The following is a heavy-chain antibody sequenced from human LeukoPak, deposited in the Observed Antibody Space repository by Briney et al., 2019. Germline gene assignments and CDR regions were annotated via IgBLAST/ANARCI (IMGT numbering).Heavy chain of an antibody. J-gene: IGHJ6*03. Sequence: GGSLRLSCTASGFTFINYSMNWVRQAPGKGLEWVAVISFDGVNTFYADSVKGRFTISRDNSNNTVYLQMNNLRPEDTAVFYCARGQGYESYYYMDVWGKGTTVSVSS. CDR3: ARGQGYESYYYMDV. D-gene: IGHD2-2*01. V-gene: IGHV3-30*04. CDR1: GFTFINYS. CDR2: ISFDGVNT.